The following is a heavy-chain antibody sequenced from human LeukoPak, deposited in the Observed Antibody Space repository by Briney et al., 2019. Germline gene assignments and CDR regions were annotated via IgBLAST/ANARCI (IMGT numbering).Heavy chain of an antibody. CDR3: ARSSRVLGYCSGGSCYPGGNYYYMDV. CDR2: THTSGST. V-gene: IGHV4-4*07. D-gene: IGHD2-15*01. Sequence: SETLSLTCTVSGGSISSYYWTWIRQPAGKGLEWIGRTHTSGSTNYNPSLKSRVTISVDTSKNQFSLELSSVTAADTAVYYCARSSRVLGYCSGGSCYPGGNYYYMDVWGKGTTVTISS. CDR1: GGSISSYY. J-gene: IGHJ6*03.